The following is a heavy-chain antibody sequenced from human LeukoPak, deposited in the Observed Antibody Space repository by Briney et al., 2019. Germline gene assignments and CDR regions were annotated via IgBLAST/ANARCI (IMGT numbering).Heavy chain of an antibody. V-gene: IGHV1-18*01. J-gene: IGHJ4*02. CDR3: ARESADH. Sequence: ASVKVSCKASGYTFTNFGISWVRQAPGQGLEWMGWISAYNGDTNYAQNIQGGVTMTTDTSTSTAYMELRSLRSDDTAVYFCARESADHWGQGTLVTVSS. CDR1: GYTFTNFG. CDR2: ISAYNGDT.